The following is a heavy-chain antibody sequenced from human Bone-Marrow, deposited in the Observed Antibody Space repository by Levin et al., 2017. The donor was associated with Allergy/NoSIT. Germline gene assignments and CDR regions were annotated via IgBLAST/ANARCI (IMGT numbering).Heavy chain of an antibody. CDR2: ISSDGRDI. J-gene: IGHJ4*02. Sequence: GGSLRLSCEVSGFTLSSHWMHWVRQAPGKGLVWVSRISSDGRDIIYADSVKGRFTISRDDDKNTLFLQMNSLSAEDTAVYFCARETSSGWYYFDHWGRGTLVTVSS. D-gene: IGHD6-19*01. V-gene: IGHV3-74*01. CDR3: ARETSSGWYYFDH. CDR1: GFTLSSHW.